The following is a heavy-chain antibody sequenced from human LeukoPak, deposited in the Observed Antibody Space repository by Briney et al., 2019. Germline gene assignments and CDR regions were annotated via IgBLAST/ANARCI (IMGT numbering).Heavy chain of an antibody. D-gene: IGHD3-10*01. J-gene: IGHJ3*02. CDR2: IYTGGST. CDR3: ARDRGNYDAFDI. V-gene: IGHV4-4*07. Sequence: SETLSLTCTVSGGSISSYYWSWIRQPPGKGLEWIGRIYTGGSTNYNPSLKSRVTMSVDTSKNQFSLKLSSVTAADTAVYYCARDRGNYDAFDIWGQGTMVTVSS. CDR1: GGSISSYY.